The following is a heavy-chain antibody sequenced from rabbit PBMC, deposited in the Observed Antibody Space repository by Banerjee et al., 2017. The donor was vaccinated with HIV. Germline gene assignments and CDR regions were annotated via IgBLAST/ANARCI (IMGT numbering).Heavy chain of an antibody. V-gene: IGHV1S43*01. CDR2: IYTSSGST. Sequence: QEQLVESGGGLVQAEGSLPLTCTAPGFDLSSSYYMCWVRQAPGKGLELIACIYTSSGSTWYASWVNGRFTISRSTSLNTVDLKMTSLTAADTATYFCARDPGYAGYGYATRLDLWGPGTLVT. CDR3: ARDPGYAGYGYATRLDL. CDR1: GFDLSSSYY. J-gene: IGHJ3*01. D-gene: IGHD6-1*01.